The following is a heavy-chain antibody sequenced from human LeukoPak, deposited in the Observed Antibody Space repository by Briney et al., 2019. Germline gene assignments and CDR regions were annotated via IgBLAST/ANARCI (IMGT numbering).Heavy chain of an antibody. CDR1: GFTVSNNY. V-gene: IGHV3-53*01. CDR3: ASLNSGYDGFDY. CDR2: IYGGGST. D-gene: IGHD5-12*01. Sequence: GGSLRLSCAASGFTVSNNYMNWVRQAPGKGLEWVSVIYGGGSTYYADSVKGRFTISRDNSKNTLYLQMNSLRAEDTAVYYCASLNSGYDGFDYWGQGTLVTVSS. J-gene: IGHJ4*02.